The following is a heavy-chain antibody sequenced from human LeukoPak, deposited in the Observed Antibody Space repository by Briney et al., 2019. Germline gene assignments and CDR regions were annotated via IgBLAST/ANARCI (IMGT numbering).Heavy chain of an antibody. D-gene: IGHD2-15*01. Sequence: RASVKVSCKASGYTFTGYYMHWVRQAPGQGLEGMGWINPNSGGTNYAQKFQRRVTMTGDTSISTAYLELSRLRSDDTAVYYCARGRGPYCSGGRCYSPLGYWGQGTLVTVSS. J-gene: IGHJ4*02. CDR3: ARGRGPYCSGGRCYSPLGY. V-gene: IGHV1-2*02. CDR2: INPNSGGT. CDR1: GYTFTGYY.